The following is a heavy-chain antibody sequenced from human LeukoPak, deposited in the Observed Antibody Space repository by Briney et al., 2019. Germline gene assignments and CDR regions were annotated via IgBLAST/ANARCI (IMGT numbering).Heavy chain of an antibody. V-gene: IGHV1-18*01. CDR1: GYTFTSCG. D-gene: IGHD1-1*01. J-gene: IGHJ4*02. CDR3: AKDQAAERFREFDY. CDR2: ISAYNGNT. Sequence: ASVKVSCKASGYTFTSCGISWVRQAPGQGLEWMGWISAYNGNTNYAQKLQGRVTMTTDTSTSTAYMELRSLRSDDTAVYYCAKDQAAERFREFDYWGQGTLVTVSS.